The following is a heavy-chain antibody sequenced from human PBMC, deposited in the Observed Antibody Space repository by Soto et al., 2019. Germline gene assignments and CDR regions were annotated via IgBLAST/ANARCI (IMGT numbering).Heavy chain of an antibody. CDR1: GYTFTSHG. V-gene: IGHV1-18*04. J-gene: IGHJ5*02. D-gene: IGHD3-22*01. CDR3: ASTSTYSRLGHH. Sequence: QVELVQSGGEVKKPGASVKVSCKASGYTFTSHGISWVRQAPGQGLEWVGWINPNNDNSVSAQKFQGRVILTTDTATSTVYMSSRSLTSDDTAFYYCASTSTYSRLGHHWGQGTLVTVAS. CDR2: INPNNDNS.